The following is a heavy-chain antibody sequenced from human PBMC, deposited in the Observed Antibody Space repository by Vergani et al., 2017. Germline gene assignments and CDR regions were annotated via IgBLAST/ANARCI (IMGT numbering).Heavy chain of an antibody. D-gene: IGHD3-22*01. Sequence: QVQLQESGPGLVKPSETLSLTCSVSGYSISRGYYSGWSRRPPRWRGVWIATFFHSGRAYYNPSLRRRVPISVETSKNQFSLRLTTLTAADTAVYYCARKFGVSLRVGYFDPWGQGTLVSVSS. J-gene: IGHJ5*02. CDR2: FFHSGRA. CDR3: ARKFGVSLRVGYFDP. V-gene: IGHV4-38-2*02. CDR1: GYSISRGYY.